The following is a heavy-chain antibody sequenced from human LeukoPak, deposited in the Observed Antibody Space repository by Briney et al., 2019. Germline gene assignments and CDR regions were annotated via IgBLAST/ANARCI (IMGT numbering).Heavy chain of an antibody. D-gene: IGHD6-19*01. CDR3: AKGKYYYSSGCDY. CDR1: GFTFSSYA. J-gene: IGHJ4*02. Sequence: PGWSLRLSCAASGFTFSSYAMSWVRQAPGKGLEWVSAISGSGGSTYYADSVKGRLTISRDNSKNTLYLQMNSLRAEDTAVYYCAKGKYYYSSGCDYWGQGTLVTVSS. CDR2: ISGSGGST. V-gene: IGHV3-23*01.